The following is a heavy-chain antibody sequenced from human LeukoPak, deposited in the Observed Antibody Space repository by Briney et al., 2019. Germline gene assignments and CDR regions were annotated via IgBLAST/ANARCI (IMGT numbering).Heavy chain of an antibody. Sequence: ASVKVSGKASAYTYTSYGISWVRQAPGQGLEWMGWISAYNGNKNYAQKLQGRVTMTTDTSTSTAYMELRSLRSDDTAVYYCARQPIVVVPAAMEVEYYYYYYYMDVWGKGTTVTVSS. J-gene: IGHJ6*03. V-gene: IGHV1-18*01. CDR1: AYTYTSYG. CDR3: ARQPIVVVPAAMEVEYYYYYYYMDV. CDR2: ISAYNGNK. D-gene: IGHD2-2*01.